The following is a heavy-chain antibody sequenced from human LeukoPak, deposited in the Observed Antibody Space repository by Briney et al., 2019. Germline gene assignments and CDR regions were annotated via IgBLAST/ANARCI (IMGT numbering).Heavy chain of an antibody. Sequence: SETLSLTCAVYGGSFSSHYWSWIRQPPGKGLEWIGYIYYSGSTNYNPSLKSRVTISVDTSKNQFSLKLSSVTAADTAVYYCARSSCSSTSCLNFDYWGQGTLVTVSS. V-gene: IGHV4-59*11. CDR2: IYYSGST. D-gene: IGHD2-2*01. CDR3: ARSSCSSTSCLNFDY. CDR1: GGSFSSHY. J-gene: IGHJ4*02.